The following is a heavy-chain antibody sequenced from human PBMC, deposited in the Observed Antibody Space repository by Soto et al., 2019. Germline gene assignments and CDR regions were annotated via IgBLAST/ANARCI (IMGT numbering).Heavy chain of an antibody. CDR2: ISGNGGIV. J-gene: IGHJ3*02. Sequence: QVQLVESGGGVVQPGRSLRLSCEGSGFTFGKYAMHWVRQAPGKGLEWVAVISGNGGIVFYGDSVKGRFAISRDNSKNRMYLQMNDLRPDDAAMYYCAKKREQVPSVTQAADIWGRGTLVTVSS. CDR1: GFTFGKYA. CDR3: AKKREQVPSVTQAADI. V-gene: IGHV3-30*18. D-gene: IGHD3-10*01.